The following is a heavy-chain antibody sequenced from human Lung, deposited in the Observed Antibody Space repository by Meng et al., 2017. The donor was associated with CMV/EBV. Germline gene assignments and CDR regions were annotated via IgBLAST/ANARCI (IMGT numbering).Heavy chain of an antibody. V-gene: IGHV1-69*05. Sequence: SXXVSXKASGYTFTSYDISWVRQAPGQGLEWMGGIIPIFGTANYAQKFQGRVTIITDESTSTAYMELSSLRSEDTAVYYCARGGYQLLVYYYYYGMDVWGQGTTVTVSS. CDR3: ARGGYQLLVYYYYYGMDV. CDR2: IIPIFGTA. J-gene: IGHJ6*02. CDR1: GYTFTSYD. D-gene: IGHD2-2*01.